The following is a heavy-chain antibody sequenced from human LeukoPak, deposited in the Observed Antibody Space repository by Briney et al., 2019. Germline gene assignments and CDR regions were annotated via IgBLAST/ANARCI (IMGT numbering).Heavy chain of an antibody. J-gene: IGHJ4*01. CDR3: ARVPLTYYYGSGSYSGXXY. CDR2: ISSSGSTI. V-gene: IGHV3-11*01. Sequence: GGSLRLSCAASVFTFSDYYMSWIRQAPGKGLEWVSYISSSGSTIYYADSVKGRFTISRDNAKNSLYLQMNSLRAEDTAVYYCARVPLTYYYGSGSYSGXXYWXXXTLXTVSS. CDR1: VFTFSDYY. D-gene: IGHD3-10*01.